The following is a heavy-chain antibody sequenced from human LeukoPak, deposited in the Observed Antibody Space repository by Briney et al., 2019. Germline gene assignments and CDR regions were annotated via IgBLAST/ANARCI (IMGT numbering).Heavy chain of an antibody. V-gene: IGHV1-69*05. J-gene: IGHJ6*03. CDR2: IIPIFGTA. Sequence: SVKVSCKASGGTFSSYAISWVRQAPGQGLEWMGGIIPIFGTANYAQKFQGRVTITTDESPSTAHMEPSSLRSEDTAVSYCARGIAARPPYYSYMDVWGKGTTVTVSS. D-gene: IGHD6-6*01. CDR1: GGTFSSYA. CDR3: ARGIAARPPYYSYMDV.